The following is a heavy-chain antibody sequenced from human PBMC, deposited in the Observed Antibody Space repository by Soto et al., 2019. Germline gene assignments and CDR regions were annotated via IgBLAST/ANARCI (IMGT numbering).Heavy chain of an antibody. V-gene: IGHV3-23*01. J-gene: IGHJ4*02. CDR1: GFTFSSYA. D-gene: IGHD3-10*01. CDR2: ISGSGGST. CDR3: AKDLLQYGSGISEGYFDY. Sequence: EVQLLESGGGLVQPGGSLRLSCAASGFTFSSYAMSWARQAPGKGLEWVSAISGSGGSTYYADSVKGRFTISRDNSKNTLYLQMNSLRAEDTAVYYCAKDLLQYGSGISEGYFDYWGQGTLVTVSS.